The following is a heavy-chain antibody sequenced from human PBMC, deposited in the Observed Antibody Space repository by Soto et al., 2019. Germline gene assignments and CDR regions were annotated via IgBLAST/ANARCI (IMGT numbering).Heavy chain of an antibody. V-gene: IGHV3-23*01. J-gene: IGHJ6*02. CDR1: GFTFSSYA. CDR2: ISGRGGST. Sequence: EVQLLESGGGLVQPGGSLRLSCAASGFTFSSYAMSWVRQAPGKGLEWVSAISGRGGSTYYADSVKGRFTISRDNSKNTLYLQMNSLRAEDTAVYYCAKDGVVDYYGMDVWGQGTTVTVSS. D-gene: IGHD2-15*01. CDR3: AKDGVVDYYGMDV.